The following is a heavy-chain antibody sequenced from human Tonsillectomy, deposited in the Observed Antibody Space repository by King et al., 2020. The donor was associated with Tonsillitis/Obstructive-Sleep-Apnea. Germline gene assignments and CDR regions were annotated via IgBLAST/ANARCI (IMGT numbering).Heavy chain of an antibody. J-gene: IGHJ4*02. V-gene: IGHV4-34*01. CDR3: ARGMNPYFGWLYY. Sequence: VQLQQWGAGLLKPSETLSLTCAVYGGSFSGYYWSWIRQPPGKGLEWIGEINHSGITNYNPSLKSRVTISVDTSKNQFSLKLSSVTAADTAVYYCARGMNPYFGWLYYWGQGSLVTVSS. CDR2: INHSGIT. D-gene: IGHD3-9*01. CDR1: GGSFSGYY.